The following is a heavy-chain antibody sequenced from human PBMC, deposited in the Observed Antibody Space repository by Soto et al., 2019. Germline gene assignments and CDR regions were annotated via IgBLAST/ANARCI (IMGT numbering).Heavy chain of an antibody. CDR1: GFTFSSYA. CDR2: ISGSGGST. V-gene: IGHV3-23*01. D-gene: IGHD4-17*01. J-gene: IGHJ4*02. Sequence: EVQLLESGGGLVQPGGSLRLSCAASGFTFSSYAMSWVRQAPGTGLEWVSAISGSGGSTYYAESVKGRFTISRDNSKNTLYLQMNSLRAEDTAVYYCASRGDYLTFDYWGQGTLVTVSS. CDR3: ASRGDYLTFDY.